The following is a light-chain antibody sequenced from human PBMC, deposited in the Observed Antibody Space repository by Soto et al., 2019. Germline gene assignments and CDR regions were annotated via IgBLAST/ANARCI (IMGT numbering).Light chain of an antibody. CDR2: GAS. Sequence: EIVMTQSPATLSVSPGERATLSCRASQSVSSNLAWYQQKPGQAPRLLIYGASTRATGFPARFSGGGSGTEFTRTISNLQSEDFAVYYCQQYNKWPLTFGGGTKVEIK. CDR1: QSVSSN. V-gene: IGKV3-15*01. J-gene: IGKJ4*01. CDR3: QQYNKWPLT.